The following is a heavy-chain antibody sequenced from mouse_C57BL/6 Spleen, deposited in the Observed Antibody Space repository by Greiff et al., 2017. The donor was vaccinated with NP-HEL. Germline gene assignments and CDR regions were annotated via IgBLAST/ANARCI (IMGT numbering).Heavy chain of an antibody. J-gene: IGHJ4*01. Sequence: EVMLVESGGGLVKPGGSLKLSCAASGFTFSSYAMSWVRQTPEKRLEWVATISDGGSYTYYPDNVKGRFTISRDNAKNNLYLQMSHLKSEDTAMYYCAREGDDGDPYAMDYWGQGTSVTVSS. CDR2: ISDGGSYT. CDR1: GFTFSSYA. V-gene: IGHV5-4*01. CDR3: AREGDDGDPYAMDY. D-gene: IGHD2-13*01.